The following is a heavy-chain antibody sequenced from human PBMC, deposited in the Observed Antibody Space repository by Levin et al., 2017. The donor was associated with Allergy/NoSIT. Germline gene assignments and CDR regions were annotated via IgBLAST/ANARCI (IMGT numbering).Heavy chain of an antibody. CDR2: IIPILGIA. V-gene: IGHV1-69*02. Sequence: SVKVSCKASGGTFSSYTISWVRQAPGQGLEWMGRIIPILGIANYAQKFQGRVTITADKSTSTAYMELSSLRSEDTAVYYCARDPYSSNPTRFDYYYYGMDVWGQGTTVTVSS. D-gene: IGHD6-13*01. CDR1: GGTFSSYT. J-gene: IGHJ6*02. CDR3: ARDPYSSNPTRFDYYYYGMDV.